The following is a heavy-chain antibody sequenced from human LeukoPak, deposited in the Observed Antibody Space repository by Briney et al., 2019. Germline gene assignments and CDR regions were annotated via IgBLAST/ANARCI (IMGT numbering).Heavy chain of an antibody. CDR2: IKQDGSEK. V-gene: IGHV3-7*01. Sequence: PGGSLRLSCAASGFTFSSYWMSWVRQAPGKGLEWVANIKQDGSEKYYVDSVKGRFTISRDNAKNSLYLQMNSLRAEDTAVYYCAKDYCSSTSCYYYYYYMDVWGKGTTVTVSS. CDR1: GFTFSSYW. D-gene: IGHD2-2*01. J-gene: IGHJ6*03. CDR3: AKDYCSSTSCYYYYYYMDV.